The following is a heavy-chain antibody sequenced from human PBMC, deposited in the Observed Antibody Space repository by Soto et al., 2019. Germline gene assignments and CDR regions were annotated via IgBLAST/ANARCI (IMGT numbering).Heavy chain of an antibody. J-gene: IGHJ6*02. CDR3: ARDWYHDIVVVPATNPSRYYYYGMDV. Sequence: ASVKVSCKASGGTFSSYAISWVRQAPGQGLEWMGGIIPIFGTANYAQKFQGRVTITADESTSTAYMELSSLRSEDTAVYYCARDWYHDIVVVPATNPSRYYYYGMDVWGQGTTVTVSS. V-gene: IGHV1-69*13. D-gene: IGHD2-2*01. CDR2: IIPIFGTA. CDR1: GGTFSSYA.